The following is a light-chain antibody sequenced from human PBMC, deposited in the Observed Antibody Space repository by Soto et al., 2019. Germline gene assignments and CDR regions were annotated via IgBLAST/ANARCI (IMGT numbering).Light chain of an antibody. CDR3: LHDYAFPLT. J-gene: IGKJ1*01. CDR1: QGVRTD. Sequence: AIHMTQSPSSLSASVGDTIIITCRASQGVRTDLGWYQQKPGKAPVFLISGASDLQSGVSSSFSGRGSGTEFTLTSMSLQHEDFASYYCLHDYAFPLTFGPGTKVEMK. CDR2: GAS. V-gene: IGKV1-6*01.